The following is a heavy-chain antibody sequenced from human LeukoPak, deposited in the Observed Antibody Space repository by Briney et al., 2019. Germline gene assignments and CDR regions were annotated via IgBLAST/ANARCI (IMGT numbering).Heavy chain of an antibody. CDR2: IYHSGST. D-gene: IGHD3-10*01. CDR3: TRHYYGSGSPYYYCGMDV. V-gene: IGHV4-4*02. CDR1: GGSISSSNW. Sequence: SETLSLTCAVSGGSISSSNWWSWVRQPPGKGLEWIGEIYHSGSTNYNPSLKSRVTISVDKSKNQFSLKLSSVTAADTAVYYCTRHYYGSGSPYYYCGMDVWGQGTTVTASS. J-gene: IGHJ6*02.